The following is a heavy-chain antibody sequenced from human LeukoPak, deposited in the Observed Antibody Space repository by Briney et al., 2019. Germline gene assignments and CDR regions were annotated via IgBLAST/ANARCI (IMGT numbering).Heavy chain of an antibody. CDR1: GFTFSSYA. CDR3: AKEFGYYYYMDV. Sequence: GGSLRLSCAASGFTFSSYAMHWVRQAPGKGLEWVAFIPYDGSNKYYADSVKGRFTISRDNSKNTLYLQMNSLRAEDTAVYYCAKEFGYYYYMDVWGKGTTVTISS. J-gene: IGHJ6*03. D-gene: IGHD3-16*01. V-gene: IGHV3-30*04. CDR2: IPYDGSNK.